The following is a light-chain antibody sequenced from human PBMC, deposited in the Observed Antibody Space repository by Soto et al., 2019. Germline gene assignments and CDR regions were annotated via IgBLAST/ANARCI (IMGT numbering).Light chain of an antibody. Sequence: DIVMTQSPLSLAVTPGEPASISCSSSQSLLYSNGYNFLDWYLQKPGQSPQLLIYLGSNRASGVPDRFSGSGSGTDFTLTISRVEAEDVGVYYCFQALQIPRTFGQGTKVDIK. CDR1: QSLLYSNGYNF. V-gene: IGKV2-28*01. CDR3: FQALQIPRT. CDR2: LGS. J-gene: IGKJ1*01.